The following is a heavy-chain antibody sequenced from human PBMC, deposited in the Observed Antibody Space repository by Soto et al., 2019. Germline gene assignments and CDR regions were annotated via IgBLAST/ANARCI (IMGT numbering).Heavy chain of an antibody. Sequence: QVQLVQSGAEVKKPGSSVKVSCKASGGTFSSYAISWVRQAPGQGLEWMGGIIPILGTANYAQKFQGRVTITADESTSKAHMELSSLRSEDTAVYYCASPGVVYCSGGSCYSGVYWGQGTLVTVSS. CDR2: IIPILGTA. D-gene: IGHD2-15*01. V-gene: IGHV1-69*01. CDR3: ASPGVVYCSGGSCYSGVY. CDR1: GGTFSSYA. J-gene: IGHJ4*02.